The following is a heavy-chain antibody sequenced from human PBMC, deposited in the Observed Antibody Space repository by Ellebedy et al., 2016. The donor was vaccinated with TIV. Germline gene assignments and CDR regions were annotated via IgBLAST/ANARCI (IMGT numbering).Heavy chain of an antibody. CDR1: GFPFSNYW. J-gene: IGHJ4*02. V-gene: IGHV3-74*01. CDR2: IKWDGSTA. CDR3: ARDRNTKEGATFYFDF. D-gene: IGHD1-26*01. Sequence: GESLKISCAASGFPFSNYWMHWVRQAPGKGLVWVSRIKWDGSTATYADSVKGRFTIYRDNAKNTLYLQMNSLRAEDTAVYYCARDRNTKEGATFYFDFWGQGTLVTVSS.